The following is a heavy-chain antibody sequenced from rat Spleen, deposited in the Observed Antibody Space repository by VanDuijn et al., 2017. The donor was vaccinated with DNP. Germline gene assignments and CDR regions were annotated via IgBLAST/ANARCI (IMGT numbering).Heavy chain of an antibody. CDR3: ARHDYDRPNDFYGMDV. D-gene: IGHD1-12*01. CDR2: ITNSGGST. CDR1: GFTFNNYW. J-gene: IGHJ4*01. Sequence: EVQLAESGGDLVQPGRSLKLSCVASGFTFNNYWMTWIRQVPGKGLEWVASITNSGGSTFYRDSVRGRVTISRENAKSVLFLEMGSLRSEDTATYYCARHDYDRPNDFYGMDVWGQGTSVIVSS. V-gene: IGHV5-31*01.